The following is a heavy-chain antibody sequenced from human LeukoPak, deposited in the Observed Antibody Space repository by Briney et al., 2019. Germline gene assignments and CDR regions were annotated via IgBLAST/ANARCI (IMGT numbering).Heavy chain of an antibody. CDR1: GYTFTSYG. V-gene: IGHV1-18*04. J-gene: IGHJ4*02. CDR2: ISAYNGNT. Sequence: GASVTVSCKASGYTFTSYGISWVRQAPGQGLEWMGWISAYNGNTNYAQKLQGRVTMTTDTSTSTAYMELRSLRSDDTAVYYCARDRCSGGSCYIPSGFDYWGQGTLVTVSS. CDR3: ARDRCSGGSCYIPSGFDY. D-gene: IGHD2-15*01.